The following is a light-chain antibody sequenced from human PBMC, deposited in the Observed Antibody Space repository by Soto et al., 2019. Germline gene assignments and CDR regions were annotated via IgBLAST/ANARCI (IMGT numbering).Light chain of an antibody. CDR1: QSVSSN. CDR3: QQYNNWGT. CDR2: GAS. Sequence: EIVMTQSPATMSVSPGERATLSCRASQSVSSNLAWYQQKPGQAPRLLIYGASTRATGIPAKFSGSGCGTAFTLTISSLQYEDFAVYYCQQYNNWGTFGQGTKVEIK. J-gene: IGKJ1*01. V-gene: IGKV3-15*01.